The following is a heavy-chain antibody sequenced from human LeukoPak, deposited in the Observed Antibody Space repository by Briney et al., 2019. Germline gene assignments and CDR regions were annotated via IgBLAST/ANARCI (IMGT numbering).Heavy chain of an antibody. D-gene: IGHD1-1*01. CDR2: INPNSGGT. J-gene: IGHJ4*02. V-gene: IGHV1-2*06. CDR1: GYTFTSYG. CDR3: ARTAPYAGSWNAKANSYYFDY. Sequence: ASVKVSCKASGYTFTSYGISWVRQAPGQGLEWMGRINPNSGGTNYAQKFQDRVTMTRDTSISTAYMELNNLRSEDTAVYYCARTAPYAGSWNAKANSYYFDYWGQGSLVTVSS.